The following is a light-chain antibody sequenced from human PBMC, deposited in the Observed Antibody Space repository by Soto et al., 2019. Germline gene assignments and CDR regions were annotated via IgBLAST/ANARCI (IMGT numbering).Light chain of an antibody. CDR2: DVT. Sequence: QSVLTQPASVSGSPGQSITISCTGTSSDVGGHDHVSWYQQHPGKVPKLMIYDVTDRPSGVSNRFSGSKSGNTASLAISGLQAEDEADYYCCSYTSSITYVFGTGTKLTVL. J-gene: IGLJ1*01. CDR1: SSDVGGHDH. CDR3: CSYTSSITYV. V-gene: IGLV2-14*01.